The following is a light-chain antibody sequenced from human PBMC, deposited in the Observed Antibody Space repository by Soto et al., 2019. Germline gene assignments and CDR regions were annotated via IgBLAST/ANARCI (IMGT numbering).Light chain of an antibody. J-gene: IGKJ3*01. CDR3: QPYNSYQIFP. V-gene: IGKV1-5*03. CDR1: ESIRSW. Sequence: DIQMTQSPSTLSASVGDRVIITCRASESIRSWLAWYQQKPGKAPELLISKASTLESGVPSRFSGSGCGTELTLTISSLQPDDCATYYCQPYNSYQIFPVGPGTKVDI. CDR2: KAS.